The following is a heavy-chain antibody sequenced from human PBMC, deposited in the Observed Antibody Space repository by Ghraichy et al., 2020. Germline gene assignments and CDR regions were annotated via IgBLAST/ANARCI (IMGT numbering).Heavy chain of an antibody. CDR1: GGSIRSHF. CDR2: IYYTGTT. V-gene: IGHV4-59*08. CDR3: ARRGRGYSLYYYGLDV. D-gene: IGHD5-18*01. J-gene: IGHJ6*02. Sequence: TLSLICTVSGGSIRSHFWSWIRQPPGKGLEWIGYIYYTGTTNYSPSLGVRASISLDTSKNQFSLSLTSVTAADTAVYYCARRGRGYSLYYYGLDVWGPGTTVTVSS.